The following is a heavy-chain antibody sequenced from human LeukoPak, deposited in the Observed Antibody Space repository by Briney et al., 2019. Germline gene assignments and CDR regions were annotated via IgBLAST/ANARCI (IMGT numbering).Heavy chain of an antibody. J-gene: IGHJ6*02. D-gene: IGHD3-9*01. CDR1: VYIFTSYG. V-gene: IGHV1-18*01. Sequence: ASVKVSCKAYVYIFTSYGISWVRQPPGQGLEWMGWISAYNGNTNYAQKLQGRVTMTTDTTTSTAYMKLRTLRSDDTAVYYCARDLRYFDWANYGMDVWGQGTTVTVSS. CDR2: ISAYNGNT. CDR3: ARDLRYFDWANYGMDV.